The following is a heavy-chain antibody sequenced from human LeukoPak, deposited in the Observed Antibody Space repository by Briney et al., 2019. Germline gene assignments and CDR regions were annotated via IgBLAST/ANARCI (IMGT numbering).Heavy chain of an antibody. J-gene: IGHJ5*02. D-gene: IGHD4-17*01. CDR2: IYYSGST. Sequence: SETLSLTCTVSGGSISSSSYYWGWIRQPPGKGLEWIGSIYYSGSTYYNPSLKSRVTISVDTSKNQFSLKLSSVTVADTAVYYCARGDGDYGAGWFDLWGQGTLVTVSS. CDR1: GGSISSSSYY. V-gene: IGHV4-39*07. CDR3: ARGDGDYGAGWFDL.